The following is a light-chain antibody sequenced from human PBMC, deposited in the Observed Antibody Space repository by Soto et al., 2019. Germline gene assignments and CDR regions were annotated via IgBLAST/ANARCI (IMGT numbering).Light chain of an antibody. J-gene: IGLJ1*01. CDR3: QSYDRSLSGYSYV. CDR2: GNS. V-gene: IGLV1-40*01. Sequence: QSVLTQPPSVSGAPGQRVTISCTGSSSNIGAGYDVHWYQQLPGTAPKLVIYGNSNRPSGVPDRFSGSKSGTSASLAITGLQAEDEADYYCQSYDRSLSGYSYVFGPGTKLTVL. CDR1: SSNIGAGYD.